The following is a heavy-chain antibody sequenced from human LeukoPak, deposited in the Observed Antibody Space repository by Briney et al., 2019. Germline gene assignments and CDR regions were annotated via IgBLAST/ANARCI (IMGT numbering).Heavy chain of an antibody. J-gene: IGHJ5*02. CDR1: GGSISSYY. D-gene: IGHD3-16*01. V-gene: IGHV4-59*01. CDR2: IYYTGST. Sequence: SETLSLTCTVSGGSISSYYWSWIRQPPGKGLEWIGYIYYTGSTNYNPSLKSRVTMSVDTSRNQFSLKLSSVTAADTAVYYCARVGGFDPWGQGTLVTVSS. CDR3: ARVGGFDP.